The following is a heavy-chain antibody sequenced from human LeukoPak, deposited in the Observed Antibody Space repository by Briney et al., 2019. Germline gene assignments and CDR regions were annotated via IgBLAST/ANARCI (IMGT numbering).Heavy chain of an antibody. V-gene: IGHV4-59*01. J-gene: IGHJ4*02. CDR2: IYYSGST. Sequence: SETRSLTCTVSGGSISSYYWSWIRQPPGKRLEWIGHIYYSGSTNYNPSLKSRVTISVDTSKNQFSLKLSSVWSGYQDTLYYFDSWGEGPLLPVSS. CDR3: FDS. CDR1: GGSISSYY. D-gene: IGHD3-3*01.